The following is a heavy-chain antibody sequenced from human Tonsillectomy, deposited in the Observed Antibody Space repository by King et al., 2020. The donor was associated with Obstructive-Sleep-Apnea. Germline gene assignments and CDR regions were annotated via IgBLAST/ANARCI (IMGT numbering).Heavy chain of an antibody. CDR2: INHNGRT. D-gene: IGHD4-23*01. Sequence: VQLQQWGAGLLKPSETLSLTCAVHGGSLSGHYWSWIRQSPGRGLEWIGEINHNGRTKYNPSLESRVTISVDTSRNQFSLRLRSVTAADTAVYYCARELTVVTQGLDYWGQGILVTVSS. CDR1: GGSLSGHY. J-gene: IGHJ4*02. CDR3: ARELTVVTQGLDY. V-gene: IGHV4-34*01.